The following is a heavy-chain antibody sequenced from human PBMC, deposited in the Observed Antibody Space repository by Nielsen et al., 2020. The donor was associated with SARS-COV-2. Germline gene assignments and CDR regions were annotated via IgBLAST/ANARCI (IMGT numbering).Heavy chain of an antibody. Sequence: GESLKISCAASGFTVSSNYMSWVRQAPGKGLEWVSVIYSGGSTYYADSVKGRFTISRHNSKNTLSLQMNSLRAEDTAVYYCASAIVVVPAANYYGMDVWGQGTTVTVSS. J-gene: IGHJ6*02. CDR1: GFTVSSNY. CDR3: ASAIVVVPAANYYGMDV. CDR2: IYSGGST. D-gene: IGHD2-2*01. V-gene: IGHV3-53*04.